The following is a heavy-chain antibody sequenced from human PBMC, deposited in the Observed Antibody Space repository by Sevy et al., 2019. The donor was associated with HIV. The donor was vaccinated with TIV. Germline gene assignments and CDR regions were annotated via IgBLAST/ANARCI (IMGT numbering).Heavy chain of an antibody. CDR1: GFIFRNYA. V-gene: IGHV3-30*04. D-gene: IGHD6-19*01. CDR3: ARDPTIYASGWYYFDY. CDR2: ISHDGSHK. Sequence: GGSLRLSCAASGFIFRNYAIHWVRQAPGKGLEWVAVISHDGSHKYSADSVKGRFTISRDNSKNTLYLQMNSLRAEDTAMYYCARDPTIYASGWYYFDYWGQGTLVTVSS. J-gene: IGHJ4*02.